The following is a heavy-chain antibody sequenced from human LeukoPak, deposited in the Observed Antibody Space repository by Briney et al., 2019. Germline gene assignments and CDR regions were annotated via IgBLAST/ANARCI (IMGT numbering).Heavy chain of an antibody. J-gene: IGHJ3*01. D-gene: IGHD3-22*01. CDR2: IYHSGYT. V-gene: IGHV4-4*02. CDR3: ARDQRYYDSSGYPEDGFDV. CDR1: GGSISSSNW. Sequence: SGTLSLTCAVSGGSISSSNWWSWVRQPPGKGLEWIGEIYHSGYTNYNPSLKSRVTISVDKSKNQFSVKLSSVTAADTAMYYCARDQRYYDSSGYPEDGFDVWGQGTMVTVSS.